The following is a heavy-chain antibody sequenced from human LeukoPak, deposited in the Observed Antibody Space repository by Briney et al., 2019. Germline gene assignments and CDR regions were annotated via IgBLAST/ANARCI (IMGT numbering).Heavy chain of an antibody. V-gene: IGHV4-39*01. J-gene: IGHJ4*02. D-gene: IGHD3-10*01. CDR3: AGHLVQGVNYFDY. Sequence: PSETLSLTCTVSGGSISSSTYYWGWIRQPPGKGLEWIGSIYYSGSTYYNPSLKSRVTISVDTSKNQFSLKLSSVTAADTAVYCCAGHLVQGVNYFDYWGQGTLVTVSS. CDR2: IYYSGST. CDR1: GGSISSSTYY.